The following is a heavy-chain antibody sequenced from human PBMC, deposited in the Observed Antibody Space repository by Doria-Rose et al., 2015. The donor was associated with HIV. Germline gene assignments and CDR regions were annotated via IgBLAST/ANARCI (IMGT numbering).Heavy chain of an antibody. CDR2: SSSTSAYI. J-gene: IGHJ4*02. D-gene: IGHD3-10*01. CDR1: GFTFSRHR. V-gene: IGHV3-21*01. Sequence: VQLVQSERGMVRPGGSLRLYCATSGFTFSRHRIYSVRQAPGKGLECVSTSSSTSAYINYADSVRDRSTISRDNARNSLYLQMDSLRAEDTAIYYCATGVTLDYWGQGTLVTVSS. CDR3: ATGVTLDY.